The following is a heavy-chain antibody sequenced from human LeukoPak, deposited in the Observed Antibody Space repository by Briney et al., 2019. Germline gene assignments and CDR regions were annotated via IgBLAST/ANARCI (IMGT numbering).Heavy chain of an antibody. Sequence: SETLSLTCTVSGGSIRSYYWGWIRQPPGKGLEWIGSIYYSGSTYYNPSLESRVTISVDTSKNQFSLKLSSVTAADTAVYYCARDCSAAAVQPFDYWGQGTLVTVSS. CDR3: ARDCSAAAVQPFDY. J-gene: IGHJ4*02. CDR2: IYYSGST. CDR1: GGSIRSYY. V-gene: IGHV4-39*07. D-gene: IGHD6-13*01.